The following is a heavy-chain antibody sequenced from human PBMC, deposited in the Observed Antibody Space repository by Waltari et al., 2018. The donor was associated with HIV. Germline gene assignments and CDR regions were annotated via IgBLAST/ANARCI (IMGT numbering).Heavy chain of an antibody. D-gene: IGHD2-15*01. CDR3: VKGWSNYYYGMDV. CDR2: ISLDGGST. Sequence: EVQLVESGGVVAQPGGSLRLSCAASGFTFDDYTMPWVRQAPRKGLEWVSLISLDGGSTFYADTVKGRFTISRDNSKNRLYLQMNSLTVDDTALYYCVKGWSNYYYGMDVWGQGTTVTVS. V-gene: IGHV3-43*01. J-gene: IGHJ6*02. CDR1: GFTFDDYT.